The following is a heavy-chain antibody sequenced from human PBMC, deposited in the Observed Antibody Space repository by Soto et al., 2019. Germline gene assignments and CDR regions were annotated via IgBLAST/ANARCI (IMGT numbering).Heavy chain of an antibody. Sequence: GGSLRLSCAASGFTFSSYSMNWVRQAPGKGLEWVSYISSSSSTIYYADSVKGRFTISRDNAKNSLYLQMNSLRAEDTAVYYCARGVPATTYYGELSYFDYWGQGTLVTVSS. V-gene: IGHV3-48*01. CDR2: ISSSSSTI. J-gene: IGHJ4*02. D-gene: IGHD4-17*01. CDR3: ARGVPATTYYGELSYFDY. CDR1: GFTFSSYS.